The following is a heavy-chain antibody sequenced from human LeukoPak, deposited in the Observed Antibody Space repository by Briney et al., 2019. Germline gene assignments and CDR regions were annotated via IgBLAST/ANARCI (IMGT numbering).Heavy chain of an antibody. V-gene: IGHV1-2*02. CDR3: ARSPKPSFDV. CDR1: GYTFTSYY. CDR2: INPKSGDT. J-gene: IGHJ3*01. Sequence: ASVKVSCKASGYTFTSYYMHWVRQAPGQGPEWMGWINPKSGDTKYGQRFQGRVVMTRDTSINTAYVTLSSLTSDDSGVYYCARSPKPSFDVWGLGTRVIVSS.